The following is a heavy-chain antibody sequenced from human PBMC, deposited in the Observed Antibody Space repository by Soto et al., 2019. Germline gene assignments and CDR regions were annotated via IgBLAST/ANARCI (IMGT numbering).Heavy chain of an antibody. V-gene: IGHV4-34*01. CDR3: ARGFENPRYGRSTSCYIRGRLDL. D-gene: IGHD2-2*02. CDR1: GGSFSGYY. Sequence: SETLSLTCAIYGGSFSGYYWSWIRQPPGKGLEWIGEINHSGSTNYNPSLKSRVTISVDTSKNQFSLKLSSVTAADTAVYYCARGFENPRYGRSTSCYIRGRLDLWGQGTLVTVSS. CDR2: INHSGST. J-gene: IGHJ5*02.